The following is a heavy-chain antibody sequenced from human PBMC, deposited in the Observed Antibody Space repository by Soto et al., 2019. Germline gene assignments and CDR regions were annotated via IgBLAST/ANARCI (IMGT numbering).Heavy chain of an antibody. CDR1: GGSISSGGYY. CDR2: IYYSGST. V-gene: IGHV4-31*03. J-gene: IGHJ4*02. CDR3: ARAVDDSSGYYYFDY. Sequence: SETLSLTCTVSGGSISSGGYYWSWIRQHPGKGLEWIGYIYYSGSTYYNPSLKSRVTISVDTSKNQFSLKLSSVTAADTAVYYCARAVDDSSGYYYFDYWGQGTLVTVSS. D-gene: IGHD3-22*01.